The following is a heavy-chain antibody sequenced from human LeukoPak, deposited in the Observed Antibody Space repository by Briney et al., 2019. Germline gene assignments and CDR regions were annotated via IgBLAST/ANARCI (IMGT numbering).Heavy chain of an antibody. CDR2: ISSSSSYI. J-gene: IGHJ4*02. CDR1: GFTFSSYS. Sequence: GGSLRLSCAASGFTFSSYSMNWVRQAPGKGLEWVSSISSSSSYIYYADSVKGRFTISRDNAKNSLYLQMNSLRAEDTAVYYCARSIWFGESGYFDYWGQGTLVTVSS. CDR3: ARSIWFGESGYFDY. D-gene: IGHD3-10*01. V-gene: IGHV3-21*01.